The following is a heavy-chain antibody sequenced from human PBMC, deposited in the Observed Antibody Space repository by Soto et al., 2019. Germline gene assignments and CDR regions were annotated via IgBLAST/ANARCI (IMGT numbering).Heavy chain of an antibody. CDR3: ARVWRSGRSSWYSKQYYYGMDV. CDR1: GGSFSGYY. D-gene: IGHD6-13*01. J-gene: IGHJ6*02. V-gene: IGHV4-34*01. CDR2: INHSGST. Sequence: PSATRSLTCAVYGGSFSGYYWSWIRQPPGKGLEWIGEINHSGSTNYNPSLKSRVTISVDTSKNQFSLKLSSVTAADTAVYYCARVWRSGRSSWYSKQYYYGMDVWGQGTTVTVSS.